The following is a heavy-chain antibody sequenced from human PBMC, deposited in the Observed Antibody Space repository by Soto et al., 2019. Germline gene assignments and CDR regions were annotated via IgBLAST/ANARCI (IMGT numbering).Heavy chain of an antibody. Sequence: GASVKVSCKASGYTFTSCGISWVRQAPGQGLEWMGWISAYNGNTNYAQKLQGRVTMTTDTSTSTAYMELRSLRSDDTAVYYCARATRYGDADNWFDPWGQGTLVTVSS. CDR2: ISAYNGNT. D-gene: IGHD4-17*01. CDR3: ARATRYGDADNWFDP. CDR1: GYTFTSCG. J-gene: IGHJ5*02. V-gene: IGHV1-18*01.